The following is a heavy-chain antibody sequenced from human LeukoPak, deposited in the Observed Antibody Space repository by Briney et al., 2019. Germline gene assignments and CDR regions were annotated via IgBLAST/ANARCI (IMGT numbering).Heavy chain of an antibody. CDR3: ARDGFSMATIVGAFDI. Sequence: GGSLRLSCAASGFTFSSYGMHWVRQAPGKGLEWVAVIWYDGSNKYYADSVKGRFTISRDNSKNTLYLQMNSLRAEDTAVYYCARDGFSMATIVGAFDIWGQGTMVTVSS. J-gene: IGHJ3*02. V-gene: IGHV3-33*01. CDR2: IWYDGSNK. CDR1: GFTFSSYG. D-gene: IGHD5-24*01.